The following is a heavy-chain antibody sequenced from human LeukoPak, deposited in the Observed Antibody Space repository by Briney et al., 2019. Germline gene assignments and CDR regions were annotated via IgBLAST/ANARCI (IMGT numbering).Heavy chain of an antibody. V-gene: IGHV3-23*01. Sequence: GGSLRLSCAASGFAFSNFAMSWVRQAPGRGLEWVSSISGSGSNTYVADSVRGRFTISRDISMNTLYVQMNSLKTEDTAVYYCTTDLWFGEFGLDVWGQGTTVIVSS. D-gene: IGHD3-10*01. J-gene: IGHJ6*02. CDR1: GFAFSNFA. CDR2: ISGSGSNT. CDR3: TTDLWFGEFGLDV.